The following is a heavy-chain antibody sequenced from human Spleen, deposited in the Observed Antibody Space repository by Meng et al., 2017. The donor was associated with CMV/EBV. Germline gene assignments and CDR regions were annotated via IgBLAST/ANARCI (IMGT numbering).Heavy chain of an antibody. J-gene: IGHJ4*02. Sequence: ASVKVSCKTSGFTFTDYYLHWLRQAPGQGMEWMGWDNPHSGGTNYEQRFQGRLTVARDAPINTAYMELNKLTYEDAAFYFCARSTRGYDPDFDHWGQGTLVTVSS. CDR2: DNPHSGGT. V-gene: IGHV1-2*02. CDR1: GFTFTDYY. CDR3: ARSTRGYDPDFDH. D-gene: IGHD5-12*01.